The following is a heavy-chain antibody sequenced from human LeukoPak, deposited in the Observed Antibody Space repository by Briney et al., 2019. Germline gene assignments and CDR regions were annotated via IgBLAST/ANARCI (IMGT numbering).Heavy chain of an antibody. Sequence: GGSMRPSCLASGFTLSSYAMSWVSQAQGRGRGWVSAISGSGGSTYYADSVEGRFTISRDNSKNTLYLQVNSLRAEDTAVYFCAKDVPAAYFDYWGQGTLVTVSS. CDR2: ISGSGGST. V-gene: IGHV3-23*01. J-gene: IGHJ4*02. CDR1: GFTLSSYA. CDR3: AKDVPAAYFDY. D-gene: IGHD2-2*01.